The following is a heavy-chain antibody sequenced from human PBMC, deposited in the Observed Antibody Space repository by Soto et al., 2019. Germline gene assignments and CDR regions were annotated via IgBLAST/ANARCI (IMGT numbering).Heavy chain of an antibody. CDR2: IYYSGST. D-gene: IGHD6-19*01. J-gene: IGHJ4*02. CDR1: GGSISSYY. Sequence: PSETLSLTCTVSGGSISSYYWSWIRQPPGKGLEWIGYIYYSGSTNYNPSLKRRVTISVDTSTNQFSLKLSSVTAADTAVYYCACTVQCSGWHSGRLDYWGKGTLVTVYS. CDR3: ACTVQCSGWHSGRLDY. V-gene: IGHV4-59*01.